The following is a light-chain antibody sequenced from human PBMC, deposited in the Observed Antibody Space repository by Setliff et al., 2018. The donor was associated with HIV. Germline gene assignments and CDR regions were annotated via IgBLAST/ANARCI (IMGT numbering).Light chain of an antibody. CDR2: DVN. J-gene: IGLJ1*01. CDR1: SSDVGGYNY. Sequence: QSALAQPAPVSGSPGQSITISCTGTSSDVGGYNYVSWYQQHPGKAPKLMIYDVNNRPSGVSNRFSGSKSGNTASLTISGLQAEDEADYYCCSYAGSYTYIFGSGTKVTVL. V-gene: IGLV2-14*03. CDR3: CSYAGSYTYI.